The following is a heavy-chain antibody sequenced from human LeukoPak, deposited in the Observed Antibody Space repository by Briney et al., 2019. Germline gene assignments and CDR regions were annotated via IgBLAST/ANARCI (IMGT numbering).Heavy chain of an antibody. D-gene: IGHD2-2*01. CDR3: ARYRSSTSCSNYYYGMDV. CDR1: GGSISSGGYS. J-gene: IGHJ6*02. Sequence: PSETLSLTCAVSGGSISSGGYSWSWIRQPPGKGLEWIGYIYHSGSTYYNPSLKSRVTISVDRSKNQFSLKLSSATAADTAVYYCARYRSSTSCSNYYYGMDVWGQGTTVTVSS. V-gene: IGHV4-30-2*01. CDR2: IYHSGST.